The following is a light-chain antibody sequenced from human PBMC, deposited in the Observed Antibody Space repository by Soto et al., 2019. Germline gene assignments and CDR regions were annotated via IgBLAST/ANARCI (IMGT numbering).Light chain of an antibody. J-gene: IGKJ2*01. CDR3: QQYDSYPYT. CDR1: QGISNH. Sequence: DIQMTQSPSSLSASVGDRVTITCRASQGISNHLAWSQQKPGKAPKSLIHAASSLQSGVPSKFRGSGSGTDFTRTISSLQPEDFATYYCQQYDSYPYTFGQGTKLEI. CDR2: AAS. V-gene: IGKV1-16*02.